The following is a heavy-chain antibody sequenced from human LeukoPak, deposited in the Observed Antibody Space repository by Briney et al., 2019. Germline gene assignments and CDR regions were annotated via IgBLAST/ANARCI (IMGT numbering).Heavy chain of an antibody. J-gene: IGHJ1*01. CDR3: VKVGDSGYGEYYQH. CDR1: GFTFRDYP. CDR2: ISSAGGTT. D-gene: IGHD5-12*01. V-gene: IGHV3-64D*06. Sequence: GGSLRLSCSASGFTFRDYPIHWVRQAPGKGLQYVSAISSAGGTTYYADSVRGRFTISRDNSKSTLYLQMSSLRAEDTALYYCVKVGDSGYGEYYQHWGQGTLVTVSS.